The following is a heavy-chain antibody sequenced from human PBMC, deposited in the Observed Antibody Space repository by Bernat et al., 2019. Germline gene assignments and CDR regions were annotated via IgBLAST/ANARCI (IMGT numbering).Heavy chain of an antibody. CDR3: ARVHQGPDYYYMDV. V-gene: IGHV3-48*03. Sequence: EVQLVESGGGLVQPGGSLRLSCAASGFTFSSYEMNWVRQAPGKGLEWVSYISSSGSTIYYADSVKGRFTISRDNAKNSLYLQMNSLRAEDTAVYYCARVHQGPDYYYMDVWGKGTTVTVSS. J-gene: IGHJ6*03. CDR2: ISSSGSTI. CDR1: GFTFSSYE.